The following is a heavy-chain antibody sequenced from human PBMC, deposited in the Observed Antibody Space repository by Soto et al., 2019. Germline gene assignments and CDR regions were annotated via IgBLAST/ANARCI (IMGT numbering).Heavy chain of an antibody. CDR2: ITYDGTDT. CDR3: ARDGGYGTPFGY. Sequence: GGSLRLSCAASGFAFSSYWLHWVRQAPGKGPMVVSRITYDGTDTAYATSVTGRFTISRDNANNMVYLQMDSLKAEDTAVYYCARDGGYGTPFGYWGQGALVTVSS. CDR1: GFAFSSYW. V-gene: IGHV3-74*01. D-gene: IGHD5-12*01. J-gene: IGHJ4*02.